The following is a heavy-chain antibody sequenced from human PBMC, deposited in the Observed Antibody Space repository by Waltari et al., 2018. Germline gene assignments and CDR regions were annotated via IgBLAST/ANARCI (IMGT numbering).Heavy chain of an antibody. Sequence: EVQLVESGGGVRRPGGCLRLSCAASGFYFDDHGMGGVRQAPGKGLEWVSSINWNGGSTCYADSVRGRFTISRDNAKNSLYLQMNSLRADDTALYYCAREKLMGEYIDYWGQGTLVTVSS. J-gene: IGHJ4*02. CDR1: GFYFDDHG. V-gene: IGHV3-20*04. CDR3: AREKLMGEYIDY. D-gene: IGHD2-15*01. CDR2: INWNGGST.